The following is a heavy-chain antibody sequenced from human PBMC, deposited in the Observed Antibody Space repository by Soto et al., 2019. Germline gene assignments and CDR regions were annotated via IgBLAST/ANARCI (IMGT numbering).Heavy chain of an antibody. Sequence: PGGSLRLSCAASGFTLSGSAMHWVRQASGKGLEWVGRIRSKANSYATAYAASVKGRFTISRDDSKNTAYLQMNSLKTEDTAVYYCTRLVVTASLGYYYGMDVWGQGTTVTVSS. D-gene: IGHD2-21*02. CDR2: IRSKANSYAT. CDR1: GFTLSGSA. V-gene: IGHV3-73*01. CDR3: TRLVVTASLGYYYGMDV. J-gene: IGHJ6*02.